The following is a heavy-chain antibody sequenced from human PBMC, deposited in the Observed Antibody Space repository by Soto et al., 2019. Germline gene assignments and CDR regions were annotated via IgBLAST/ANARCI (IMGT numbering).Heavy chain of an antibody. J-gene: IGHJ6*02. CDR1: GGTFSSCA. V-gene: IGHV1-69*13. CDR2: SIPIFGTA. CDR3: GSTRYSGYDSYSYYGMDV. Sequence: SVKVSCKASGGTFSSCAISWVRQAPGQGLEWMGGSIPIFGTANYAQKFQGRVTITAEESTRKAYMELSSLRSEETAVYYCGSTRYSGYDSYSYYGMDVWGQGTTVTVSS. D-gene: IGHD5-12*01.